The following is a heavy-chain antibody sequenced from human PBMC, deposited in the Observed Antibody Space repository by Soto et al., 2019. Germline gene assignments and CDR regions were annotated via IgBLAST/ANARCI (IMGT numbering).Heavy chain of an antibody. D-gene: IGHD3-3*01. V-gene: IGHV3-7*03. J-gene: IGHJ5*02. Sequence: GGSLRLSCAAYGFSFGIYWMSWVRQAPGKGLEWVANIKHDGSEKYYVDSVKGRFTISRDNAKNSVHLQMNSLRAEDTAVYYCARGNFWSGYYALYYYDSWGQGTLVTVSS. CDR3: ARGNFWSGYYALYYYDS. CDR2: IKHDGSEK. CDR1: GFSFGIYW.